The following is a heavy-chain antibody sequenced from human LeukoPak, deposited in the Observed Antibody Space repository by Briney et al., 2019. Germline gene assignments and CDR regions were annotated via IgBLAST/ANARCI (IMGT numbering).Heavy chain of an antibody. CDR2: INSDGSST. Sequence: GGSLRLSCAASGFTFSSYWMHWVRQAPGKGLVWVSRINSDGSSTSYADSVKGRFTISRDNSKNTLYLQMNSLRAEDTAVYYCAKDGLGYCSSTSCSAPGGWGQGTLVTVSS. D-gene: IGHD2-2*01. CDR1: GFTFSSYW. J-gene: IGHJ4*02. CDR3: AKDGLGYCSSTSCSAPGG. V-gene: IGHV3-74*01.